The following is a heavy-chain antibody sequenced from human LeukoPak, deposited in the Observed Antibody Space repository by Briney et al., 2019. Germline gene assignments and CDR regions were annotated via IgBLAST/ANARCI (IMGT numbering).Heavy chain of an antibody. CDR3: ARDGEGFGEMLFDH. CDR1: GFTFNNYG. Sequence: PGGSLRLSCAASGFTFNNYGMHWVRQVPGKGLQWVAVIWYDGSNKYYADSVKGRFTISRDNSKNTLYLQMNSLRAEGTAVYYCARDGEGFGEMLFDHWGQGTLVTVSS. CDR2: IWYDGSNK. V-gene: IGHV3-33*08. D-gene: IGHD3-10*01. J-gene: IGHJ5*02.